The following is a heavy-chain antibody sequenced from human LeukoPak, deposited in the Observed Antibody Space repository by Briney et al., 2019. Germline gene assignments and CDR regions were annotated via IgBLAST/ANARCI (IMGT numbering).Heavy chain of an antibody. Sequence: GAVKDSFQASVYTFTNYGISGVGPARGQGREWMGWISAYNGNTNYAQKLQGRVTMTTDTSTSTAYMELRSLRSDDTAVYYCARAPLWFGELYAFDIWGQGTMVTVSS. V-gene: IGHV1-18*04. J-gene: IGHJ3*02. CDR2: ISAYNGNT. CDR3: ARAPLWFGELYAFDI. D-gene: IGHD3-10*01. CDR1: VYTFTNYG.